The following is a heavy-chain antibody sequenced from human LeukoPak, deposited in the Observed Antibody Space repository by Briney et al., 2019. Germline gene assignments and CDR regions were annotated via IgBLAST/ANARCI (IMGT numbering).Heavy chain of an antibody. D-gene: IGHD3-22*01. Sequence: PGRSLSLSCAASGFTFSSYAMSWVRQDPGKGLEWVSAISGSGGSTYYADSVKGRFTISRDNAKNTLYLQMNSLRAEDTAVYYCAKGSYYYDSSGYLDYWGQGTLVTVSS. V-gene: IGHV3-23*01. J-gene: IGHJ4*02. CDR1: GFTFSSYA. CDR3: AKGSYYYDSSGYLDY. CDR2: ISGSGGST.